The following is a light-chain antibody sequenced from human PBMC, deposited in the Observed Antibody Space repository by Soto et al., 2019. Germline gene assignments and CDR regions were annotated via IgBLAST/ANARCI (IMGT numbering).Light chain of an antibody. J-gene: IGKJ5*01. Sequence: EIVLTQSPGSLSLSPGERATLSCRASQSVSSSDLAWYQQKPGQAPRLLIYGASSRATGIPDRFSGSGSGTDFTLTISRLEPEDFAVYYCQQYGSSPLTFGQGTRLDIK. CDR1: QSVSSSD. V-gene: IGKV3-20*01. CDR3: QQYGSSPLT. CDR2: GAS.